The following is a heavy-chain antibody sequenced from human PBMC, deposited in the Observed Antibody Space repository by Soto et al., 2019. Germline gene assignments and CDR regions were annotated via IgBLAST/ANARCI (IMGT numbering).Heavy chain of an antibody. CDR1: GFTFRSYW. V-gene: IGHV3-74*01. CDR3: ARGVSALNDAFDI. D-gene: IGHD6-25*01. CDR2: INSDGSST. Sequence: EVQLVESGGCLVQPGGSLRLSSAASGFTFRSYWMHWVRQAPGKGLVWVSRINSDGSSTNYADSVKGRFTIYRDNAKNTLYLQMNSLRAEDTAVYYCARGVSALNDAFDIWVQGTMVTVSS. J-gene: IGHJ3*02.